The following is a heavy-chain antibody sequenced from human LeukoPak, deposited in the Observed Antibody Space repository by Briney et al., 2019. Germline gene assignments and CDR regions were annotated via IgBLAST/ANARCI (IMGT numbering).Heavy chain of an antibody. CDR2: IYHSGST. V-gene: IGHV4-30-2*01. D-gene: IGHD1-1*01. CDR1: GGSISSGGYS. Sequence: PSETLSLTCAVSGGSISSGGYSWSWIRQPPGKGLEWIGYIYHSGSTYYNPSLKSRVTISVDRSKNQFSLKLSSVTAADTALYYCARATGINWFDPWGQGTLVTVSS. J-gene: IGHJ5*02. CDR3: ARATGINWFDP.